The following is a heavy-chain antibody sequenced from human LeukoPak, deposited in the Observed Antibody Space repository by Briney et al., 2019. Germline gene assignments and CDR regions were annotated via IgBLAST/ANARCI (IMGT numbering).Heavy chain of an antibody. CDR2: VSVNADSA. V-gene: IGHV3-43*02. Sequence: GGSLRLSCAASGFTFDHYAMHWVRQAPGKGPEWVSLVSVNADSAYYADSVRGRFTISRDNNNNSLYLQMHSLRTDDTALYYCVKGVVYDSSGYFHLDYWGQGTLVTVSS. CDR1: GFTFDHYA. J-gene: IGHJ4*02. CDR3: VKGVVYDSSGYFHLDY. D-gene: IGHD3-22*01.